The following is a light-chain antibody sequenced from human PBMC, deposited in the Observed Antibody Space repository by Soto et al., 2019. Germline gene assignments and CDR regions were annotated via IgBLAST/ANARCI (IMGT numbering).Light chain of an antibody. CDR3: QQYGSSPLFT. V-gene: IGKV3-20*01. Sequence: EIVLTQSPGTLALSPGERATLSCRASQTVTNDYLAWYQQKPGQAPRLLIFGASSRATGIPDRFGGSGSGTDFTLTLSSLEPDDFAVYYCQQYGSSPLFTFGPGTKVDFK. CDR1: QTVTNDY. J-gene: IGKJ3*01. CDR2: GAS.